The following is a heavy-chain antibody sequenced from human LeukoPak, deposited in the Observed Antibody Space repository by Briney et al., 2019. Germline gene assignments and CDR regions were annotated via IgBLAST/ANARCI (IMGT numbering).Heavy chain of an antibody. CDR3: ARGAGIAAAGTFDY. CDR2: INHSGST. V-gene: IGHV4-34*01. J-gene: IGHJ4*02. D-gene: IGHD6-13*01. CDR1: GGSFSGYY. Sequence: SETLSLTCAVYGGSFSGYYWSWICQPPGKGLEWIGEINHSGSTNYNPSLKSRVTISVDTSKNQFSLKLSSVTAADTAVYYCARGAGIAAAGTFDYWGQGTLVTVSS.